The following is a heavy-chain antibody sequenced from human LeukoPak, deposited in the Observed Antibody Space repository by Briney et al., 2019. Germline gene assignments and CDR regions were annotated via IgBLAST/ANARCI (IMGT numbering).Heavy chain of an antibody. Sequence: GSLRLSCAASGFTFRNYWMGWVRQAPGKGLEWVANTKPDGTAKYYADSVRGRFTTSRDNANNFLYLQMNSLRGEDTAVYYCARDGGLHTNFDYWGQGTLVTVSS. V-gene: IGHV3-7*01. D-gene: IGHD2-15*01. CDR3: ARDGGLHTNFDY. CDR1: GFTFRNYW. J-gene: IGHJ4*02. CDR2: TKPDGTAK.